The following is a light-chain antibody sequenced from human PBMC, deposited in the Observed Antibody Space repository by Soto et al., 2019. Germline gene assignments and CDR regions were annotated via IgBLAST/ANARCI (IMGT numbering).Light chain of an antibody. CDR2: AAS. CDR3: QQSYSSPFT. V-gene: IGKV1-39*01. Sequence: DIQMTQSPSSLSASIGDTVIITCRTSQSVSTFLNWYRQKPGGAPRLLIYAASSLQNVVPSRFSGSGSGTEFTLTISSLQPEDFATYYCQQSYSSPFTFGPGTMVDVK. J-gene: IGKJ3*01. CDR1: QSVSTF.